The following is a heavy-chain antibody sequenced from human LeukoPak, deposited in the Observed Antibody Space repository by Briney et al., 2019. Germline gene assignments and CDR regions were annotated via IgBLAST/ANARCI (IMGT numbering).Heavy chain of an antibody. CDR3: ARGAWLRLWPGAFDI. V-gene: IGHV1-18*01. CDR2: ISAYNGNT. D-gene: IGHD5-12*01. CDR1: GYTFTSYG. J-gene: IGHJ3*02. Sequence: ASVKVSCKASGYTFTSYGISWVRQAPGQGLEWMGWISAYNGNTNYAQKLQGRVTMTTDTSTSTAYMELRSLRSDDTAVYYCARGAWLRLWPGAFDIWGQGTMVTVSS.